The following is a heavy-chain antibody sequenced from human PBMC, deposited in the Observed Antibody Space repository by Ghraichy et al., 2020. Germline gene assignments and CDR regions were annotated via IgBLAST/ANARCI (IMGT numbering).Heavy chain of an antibody. V-gene: IGHV3-43*01. CDR2: ISWDGGST. CDR3: AKDASGNLRPGIAAASYFDY. D-gene: IGHD6-13*01. CDR1: GFTFDDYT. J-gene: IGHJ4*02. Sequence: RGSLRLSCAASGFTFDDYTMHWVRQAPGKGLEWVSLISWDGGSTYYADSVKGRFTISRDNSKNSLYLQMNSLRTEDTALYYCAKDASGNLRPGIAAASYFDYWGQGTLVTVSS.